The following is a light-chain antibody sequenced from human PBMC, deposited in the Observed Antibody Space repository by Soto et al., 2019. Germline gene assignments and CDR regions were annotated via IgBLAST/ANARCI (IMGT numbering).Light chain of an antibody. J-gene: IGLJ2*01. CDR2: DVS. V-gene: IGLV2-14*03. CDR3: SSYASSSTLV. CDR1: SSDVGGYSY. Sequence: QSVLTQPASVSGSPGQSITISCTGTSSDVGGYSYVSWYQQHPGKAPKLIIYDVSNRPSGVSNRFSGSKSGNTASLTISGLQAENETDYHCSSYASSSTLVFGGGTKLTVL.